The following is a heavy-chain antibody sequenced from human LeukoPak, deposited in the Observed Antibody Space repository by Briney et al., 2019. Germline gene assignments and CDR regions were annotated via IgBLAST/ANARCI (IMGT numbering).Heavy chain of an antibody. J-gene: IGHJ5*02. D-gene: IGHD2-2*01. CDR2: INHSGST. CDR3: ARGYCSSTSCYRQYNWFDP. CDR1: GGSFSGYY. V-gene: IGHV4-34*01. Sequence: SETLSLTCAVYGGSFSGYYWSWIRQPPGKGLEWIGEINHSGSTNYNPSLKSRVTISVDTSKNQFSLKLSSVTAADTAVYYRARGYCSSTSCYRQYNWFDPWGQGTLATVSS.